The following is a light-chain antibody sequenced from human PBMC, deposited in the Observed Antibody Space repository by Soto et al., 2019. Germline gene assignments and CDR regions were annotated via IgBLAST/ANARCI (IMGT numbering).Light chain of an antibody. CDR3: SSWTSSTTQV. CDR1: SSDVGGYNF. Sequence: ALTQPASVSGSPGQSITISCTGTSSDVGGYNFVSWYQQHPGKAPKLMIFEVNNRPSGVSNRFSGSKSGNTASLTISGLQAEDEADYYCSSWTSSTTQVLGGGTKLTVL. CDR2: EVN. J-gene: IGLJ2*01. V-gene: IGLV2-14*01.